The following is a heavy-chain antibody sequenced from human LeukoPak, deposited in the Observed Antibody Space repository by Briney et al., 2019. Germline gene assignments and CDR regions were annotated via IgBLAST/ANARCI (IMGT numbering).Heavy chain of an antibody. Sequence: GGSLRLSCAASGFTFSSYAMHWVRQAPGKGLEWVAVISYDGSNKYYADSVKGRFTISRDNSKNTLYLQMNSLRAEDTAVYYCARDLSSVAVAGTLDYWGQGTLVTVSS. CDR3: ARDLSSVAVAGTLDY. CDR1: GFTFSSYA. CDR2: ISYDGSNK. V-gene: IGHV3-30*04. J-gene: IGHJ4*02. D-gene: IGHD6-19*01.